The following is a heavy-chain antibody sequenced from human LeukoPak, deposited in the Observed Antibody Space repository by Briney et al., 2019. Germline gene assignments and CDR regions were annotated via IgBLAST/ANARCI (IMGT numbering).Heavy chain of an antibody. V-gene: IGHV4-39*07. J-gene: IGHJ3*02. CDR1: GGSISSSSYY. Sequence: SETLSLTCTVSGGSISSSSYYWGWIRQPPGKGLEWIGSIYYSGSTYYNPSLKSRVTISVDTSKNQLSLKLSSVTAADTAVYYCARGPYSYDSSGAFDIWGQGTMVTVSS. CDR2: IYYSGST. D-gene: IGHD3-22*01. CDR3: ARGPYSYDSSGAFDI.